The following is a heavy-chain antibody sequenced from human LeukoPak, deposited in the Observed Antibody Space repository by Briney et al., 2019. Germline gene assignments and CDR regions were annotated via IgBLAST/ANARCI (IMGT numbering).Heavy chain of an antibody. J-gene: IGHJ5*02. D-gene: IGHD6-13*01. Sequence: SETLSLTCTVSGGSISSYYWSWIRQPPGKGLEWIGYIYYSGSTNYNPSLKSRVNISVETYKKQFSLKLSSMDAADTAVYYCARKGSSWYDGNWFDPWGQGTLVTVSS. CDR3: ARKGSSWYDGNWFDP. CDR2: IYYSGST. CDR1: GGSISSYY. V-gene: IGHV4-59*01.